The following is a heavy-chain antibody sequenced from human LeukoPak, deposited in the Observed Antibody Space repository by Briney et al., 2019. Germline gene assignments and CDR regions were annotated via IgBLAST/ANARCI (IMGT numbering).Heavy chain of an antibody. CDR1: GFTFSSYW. Sequence: PGGSLGLSCAASGFTFSSYWMHWVRQAPGKGLVWVSRINSDGSSTSYADSVKGRFTISRDNAKNSLYLQMNSLRAEDTAVYYCARDMDLDIVVVVAATALDYWGQGTLVTVSS. V-gene: IGHV3-74*01. D-gene: IGHD2-15*01. CDR3: ARDMDLDIVVVVAATALDY. CDR2: INSDGSST. J-gene: IGHJ4*02.